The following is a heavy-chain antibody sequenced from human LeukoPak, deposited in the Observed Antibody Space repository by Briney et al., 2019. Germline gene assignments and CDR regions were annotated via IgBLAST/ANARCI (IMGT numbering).Heavy chain of an antibody. J-gene: IGHJ4*02. D-gene: IGHD3-16*01. CDR2: IYYSGST. Sequence: PSQTLSLTCTVSGGSISSGGYYWSWIRPHPGKGLEWIGYIYYSGSTYYNPSLKSRVTISVDTSKKQLSLRLSSVTAADTAVYYCARVTFPDVFDFWGQGTLVTVSS. CDR3: ARVTFPDVFDF. V-gene: IGHV4-31*03. CDR1: GGSISSGGYY.